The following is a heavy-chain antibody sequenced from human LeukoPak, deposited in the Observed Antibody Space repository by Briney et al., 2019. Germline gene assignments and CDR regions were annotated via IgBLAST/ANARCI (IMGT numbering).Heavy chain of an antibody. J-gene: IGHJ4*02. V-gene: IGHV5-10-1*01. CDR1: GYSFTSYW. CDR3: AGDKDSSGDSWN. Sequence: GESLKISCKGSGYSFTSYWISWVRQMPGKGLEWMGRIDPSDSYTNYSPSFQGHVTISADKSISTAYLQWSSLKASDTAMYYCAGDKDSSGDSWNWGKGTLVTVAS. D-gene: IGHD3-22*01. CDR2: IDPSDSYT.